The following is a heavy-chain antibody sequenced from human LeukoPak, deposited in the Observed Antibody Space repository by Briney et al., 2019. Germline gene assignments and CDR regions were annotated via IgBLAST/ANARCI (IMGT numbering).Heavy chain of an antibody. CDR1: GFTFSSYG. CDR3: AKGLRDSSGWTFDY. Sequence: GGSLRPSCAASGFTFSSYGMHWVRQAPGKGLEWVAFIRYDGSNKYYADSVKGRFTISRDNSKNTLYLQMNSLRAEDTAVYYCAKGLRDSSGWTFDYWGQGTLVTVSS. J-gene: IGHJ4*02. CDR2: IRYDGSNK. V-gene: IGHV3-30*02. D-gene: IGHD6-19*01.